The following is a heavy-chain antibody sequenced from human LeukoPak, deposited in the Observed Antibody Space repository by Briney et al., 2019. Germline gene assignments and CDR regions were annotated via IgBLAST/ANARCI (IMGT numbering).Heavy chain of an antibody. CDR2: IYSGGST. CDR3: ARMDTAMVLGYYYYYMDV. J-gene: IGHJ6*03. D-gene: IGHD5-18*01. V-gene: IGHV3-53*01. Sequence: PGGSLRLSCAASGFTVSSNYMSWVRQAPGKGLEWVSVIYSGGSTYYADSVKGRFTISRDNSKNTLYLQMNSLRAEDTAVYYCARMDTAMVLGYYYYYMDVWGKGTTVTISS. CDR1: GFTVSSNY.